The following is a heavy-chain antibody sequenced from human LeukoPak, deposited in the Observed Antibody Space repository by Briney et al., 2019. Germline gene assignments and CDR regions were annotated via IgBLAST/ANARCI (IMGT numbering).Heavy chain of an antibody. D-gene: IGHD3-16*01. Sequence: PGGSLTLSCAASGFTFSNTWMSWVRQAPGKGLEWVGRIESKTDGGTTDYAAPVKGRFTISRDDSKNTLFLEMNSLKTEDTAVYYCAGGGHWFDPWGQGTLVTVSS. CDR2: IESKTDGGTT. J-gene: IGHJ5*02. CDR1: GFTFSNTW. CDR3: AGGGHWFDP. V-gene: IGHV3-15*04.